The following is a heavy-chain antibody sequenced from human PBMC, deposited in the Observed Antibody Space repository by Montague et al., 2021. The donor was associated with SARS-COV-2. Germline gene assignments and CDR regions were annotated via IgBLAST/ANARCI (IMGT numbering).Heavy chain of an antibody. J-gene: IGHJ1*01. D-gene: IGHD2-21*02. CDR3: ASYHCGGDCY. CDR1: SGSISYGSYF. CDR2: IHTSGST. V-gene: IGHV4-61*02. Sequence: TLSLTCTVSSGSISYGSYFWTWIRQPAGKGLEWIGRIHTSGSTNYNPSLKGRVAISIDTSKDQFSLELSSVTAADTAVYYCASYHCGGDCYSGQGTLVTVSS.